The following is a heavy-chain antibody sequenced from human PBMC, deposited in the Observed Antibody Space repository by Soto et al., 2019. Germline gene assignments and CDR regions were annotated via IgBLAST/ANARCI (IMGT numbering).Heavy chain of an antibody. CDR1: GGPISSGGYY. Sequence: SETLSLTCTVSGGPISSGGYYWSWIRQHPGKGLEWIGYIYYSGSTYYNPSIKSRVTISVDTSKNQFSLKLSSVTAADTAVYYCARGTPPRPGVYYFDDWGQGTLVTVAS. CDR3: ARGTPPRPGVYYFDD. J-gene: IGHJ4*02. V-gene: IGHV4-31*03. CDR2: IYYSGST. D-gene: IGHD6-6*01.